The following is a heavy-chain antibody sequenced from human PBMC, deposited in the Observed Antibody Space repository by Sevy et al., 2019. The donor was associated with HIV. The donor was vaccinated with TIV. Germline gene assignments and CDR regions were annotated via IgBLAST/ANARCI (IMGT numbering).Heavy chain of an antibody. CDR1: GFTFSSYS. J-gene: IGHJ4*02. Sequence: GGSLRLSCAASGFTFSSYSMNWVRQPPGKGLEWVSYISGSSSTIYYADSVKGRFTISRDNAKNSLYLQMNSLRADDTAVYYCARDPIAVAGTLNYFDYWGQGTLVTVPS. CDR2: ISGSSSTI. CDR3: ARDPIAVAGTLNYFDY. D-gene: IGHD6-19*01. V-gene: IGHV3-48*01.